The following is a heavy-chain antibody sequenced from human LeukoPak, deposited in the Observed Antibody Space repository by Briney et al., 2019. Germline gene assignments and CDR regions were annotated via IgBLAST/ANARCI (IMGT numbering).Heavy chain of an antibody. CDR3: ASKNDSSGYLGY. J-gene: IGHJ4*02. CDR1: GGSFSGYY. CDR2: INHSGST. D-gene: IGHD3-22*01. Sequence: PSETLSLTCAVYGGSFSGYYWSWIRQPPGKGLEWIGEINHSGSTNYNPSLKSRVTISVDTSKNQFSLKLSSVTAADTAVYYCASKNDSSGYLGYWGQGTLVTVSS. V-gene: IGHV4-34*01.